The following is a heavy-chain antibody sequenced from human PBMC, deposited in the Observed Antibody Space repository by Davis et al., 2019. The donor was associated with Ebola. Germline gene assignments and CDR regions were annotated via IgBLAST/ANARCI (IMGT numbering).Heavy chain of an antibody. Sequence: MPSETLSLTCTVSGGSVSSGSYYWSWIRQPPGKGLEWIGYIYYSGSTNYNPSLKSRVTISVDTSKNQFYLKLSSVTAADTAVYYCARDLSRDGYNSYYFDYWGQGAPVTVSS. J-gene: IGHJ4*02. V-gene: IGHV4-61*01. CDR3: ARDLSRDGYNSYYFDY. CDR2: IYYSGST. CDR1: GGSVSSGSYY. D-gene: IGHD5-24*01.